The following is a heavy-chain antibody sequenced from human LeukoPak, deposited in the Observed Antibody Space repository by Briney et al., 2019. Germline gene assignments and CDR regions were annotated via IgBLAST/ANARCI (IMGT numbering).Heavy chain of an antibody. CDR2: ISGSGGST. Sequence: GGSLRLSCATSGFTFSSYAMSWVRQAPGKGLEWVSAISGSGGSTYYADSVKGRFTISRDNSKNTLYLQMSSLTSDDSALYYCVKDLWYSFPHYYYGLDVWGQGTTVTVSS. D-gene: IGHD1-1*01. CDR1: GFTFSSYA. CDR3: VKDLWYSFPHYYYGLDV. J-gene: IGHJ6*02. V-gene: IGHV3-23*01.